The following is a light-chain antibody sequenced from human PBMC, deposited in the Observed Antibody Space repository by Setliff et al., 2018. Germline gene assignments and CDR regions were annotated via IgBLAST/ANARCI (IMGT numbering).Light chain of an antibody. V-gene: IGLV2-14*01. CDR3: SSYTRSTTWV. CDR2: EVS. CDR1: SRDIGSYSF. J-gene: IGLJ3*02. Sequence: LTQPASVSGSPGQSITISCTGTSRDIGSYSFVSWSQQHPGKAPKLMIYEVSSRPSGVSNRFSGSKSGNTASLTISGLQAEDEADYYCSSYTRSTTWVFGGGTKVTVL.